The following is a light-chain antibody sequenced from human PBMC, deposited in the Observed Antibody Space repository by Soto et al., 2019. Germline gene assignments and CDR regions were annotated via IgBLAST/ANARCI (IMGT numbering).Light chain of an antibody. Sequence: VLTQPPSVSGAPGQRVTISCTGSSSNIGAGYDVHWYQQLPGTAPKLLIYDNSNRPSGVPDRFSGSKSGTSASLAITGLQAEDEADYYCQTYDTSLSGSWVFGTGTKVTVL. J-gene: IGLJ1*01. CDR2: DNS. CDR1: SSNIGAGYD. V-gene: IGLV1-40*01. CDR3: QTYDTSLSGSWV.